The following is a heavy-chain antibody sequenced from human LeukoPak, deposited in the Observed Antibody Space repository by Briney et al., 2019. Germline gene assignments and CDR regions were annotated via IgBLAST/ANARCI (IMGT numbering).Heavy chain of an antibody. Sequence: GGSLRPSCAASGFTFSSYSMNWVRQAPGKGLEWVSSISSSSSYIYYADSVKGRFTISRDNAKNSLYLQMNSLRAEDTAVYYCARDHYDSSGYYLYWGQGTLVTVSS. CDR2: ISSSSSYI. V-gene: IGHV3-21*01. CDR1: GFTFSSYS. D-gene: IGHD3-22*01. CDR3: ARDHYDSSGYYLY. J-gene: IGHJ4*02.